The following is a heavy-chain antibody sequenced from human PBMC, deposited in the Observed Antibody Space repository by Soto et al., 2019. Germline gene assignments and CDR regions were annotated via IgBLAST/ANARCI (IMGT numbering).Heavy chain of an antibody. V-gene: IGHV4-39*02. D-gene: IGHD2-15*01. CDR1: GAAIKSRNYF. J-gene: IGHJ4*02. Sequence: SETLSLTCTVSGAAIKSRNYFWGWIRQPPGKGLEFVGSIHSSGGTYYNPSLKSRVTVSVDLSNSHFSLSLKSLTATDTAVYYCGRLAEAATGHTDFDFWGQGTLVTVSS. CDR2: IHSSGGT. CDR3: GRLAEAATGHTDFDF.